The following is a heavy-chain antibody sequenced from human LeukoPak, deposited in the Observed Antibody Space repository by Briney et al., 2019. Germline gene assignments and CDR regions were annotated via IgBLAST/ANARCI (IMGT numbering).Heavy chain of an antibody. Sequence: GGSLRLSCAASGFTFDDYAMHWVRQAPGKGLEWVSGTSWNSGSIGYADSVKGRFTISRDNAKNSLYLQMNSLRAEDTALYYCAKSDTSSWYDYWGQGTLVTVSS. D-gene: IGHD6-13*01. CDR2: TSWNSGSI. V-gene: IGHV3-9*01. CDR3: AKSDTSSWYDY. J-gene: IGHJ4*02. CDR1: GFTFDDYA.